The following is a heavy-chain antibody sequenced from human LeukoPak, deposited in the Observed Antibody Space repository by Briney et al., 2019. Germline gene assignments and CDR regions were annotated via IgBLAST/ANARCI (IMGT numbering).Heavy chain of an antibody. D-gene: IGHD1-1*01. V-gene: IGHV3-7*01. CDR1: GFTFSSDW. J-gene: IGHJ4*02. Sequence: GGSLRLSCAASGFTFSSDWMTWVRQAPGKGLEWVANIKEDGSESYYVDSVKGRFTISRDNTKNSLYLQMNSLRAEDTAVYYCARENWYYFDYWGQGTLVTVSS. CDR3: ARENWYYFDY. CDR2: IKEDGSES.